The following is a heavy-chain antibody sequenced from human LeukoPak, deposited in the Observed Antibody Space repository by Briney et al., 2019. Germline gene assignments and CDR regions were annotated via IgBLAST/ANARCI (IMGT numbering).Heavy chain of an antibody. J-gene: IGHJ4*02. D-gene: IGHD5-24*01. CDR3: ARSLNRWLQPYYFDY. Sequence: SETLSLTCAVYGGSFSGYYWSWLRQPPGKGLEWIGEINHSGSTNYNPSLKSRVTISVDTSKNQFSLKLSSVTAADTAVYYCARSLNRWLQPYYFDYWGQGTLVTVSS. CDR2: INHSGST. V-gene: IGHV4-34*01. CDR1: GGSFSGYY.